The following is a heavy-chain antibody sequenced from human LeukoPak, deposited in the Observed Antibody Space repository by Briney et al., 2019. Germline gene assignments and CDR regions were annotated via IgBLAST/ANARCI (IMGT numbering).Heavy chain of an antibody. CDR2: IFSGGST. D-gene: IGHD6-13*01. V-gene: IGHV3-53*01. CDR3: AKPPRDTMTAAEN. CDR1: GFTVSSNY. J-gene: IGHJ4*02. Sequence: GGSLRLSCAASGFTVSSNYMSWVRQAPGKGLECVSLIFSGGSTYYADSVKGRFTISRDNSKNTLYLQMNSLRAEDTAVYYCAKPPRDTMTAAENWGQGALVTVSS.